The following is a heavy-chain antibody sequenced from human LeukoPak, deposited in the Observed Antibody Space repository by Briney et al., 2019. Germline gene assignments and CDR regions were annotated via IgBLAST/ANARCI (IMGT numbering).Heavy chain of an antibody. Sequence: SQTLSLTCTVSGGSISSSSYYWGWIRQPPGKGLEWIGSIYYSGSTYYNPSLKSRVTISVDTSKNQFSLKLSSVTAADTAVYYCARHGQQLVEESYFDYWGQGTLVTVSS. CDR2: IYYSGST. J-gene: IGHJ4*02. CDR1: GGSISSSSYY. D-gene: IGHD6-13*01. CDR3: ARHGQQLVEESYFDY. V-gene: IGHV4-39*01.